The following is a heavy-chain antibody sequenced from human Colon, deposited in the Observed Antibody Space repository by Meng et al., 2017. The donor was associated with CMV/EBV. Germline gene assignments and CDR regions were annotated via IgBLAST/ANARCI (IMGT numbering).Heavy chain of an antibody. D-gene: IGHD1-1*01. CDR2: TYYSGSA. Sequence: SETLSLTCTVSGDSLRDHYWSWIRQPPGKGLEWMGYTYYSGSATYSPSLKSRITISIDTSKNQFSLNLRSVTPADTAMYFCARGLGHASNNSHDSWGPGTLVTVS. CDR1: GDSLRDHY. CDR3: ARGLGHASNNSHDS. J-gene: IGHJ4*02. V-gene: IGHV4-59*11.